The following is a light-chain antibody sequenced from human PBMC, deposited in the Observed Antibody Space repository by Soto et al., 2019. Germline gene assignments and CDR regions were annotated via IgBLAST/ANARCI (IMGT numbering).Light chain of an antibody. V-gene: IGLV2-8*01. Sequence: ALTQPPSASGSPGQSVTISCTGTSSDVGGYKYVSWYQQHPGKVPKLMIYEVSKRPSGVPDRFSGSKSGNPASLTVSGLQAEDEADYYCSSYAGSNIDYVFGTGTKVTVL. J-gene: IGLJ1*01. CDR1: SSDVGGYKY. CDR3: SSYAGSNIDYV. CDR2: EVS.